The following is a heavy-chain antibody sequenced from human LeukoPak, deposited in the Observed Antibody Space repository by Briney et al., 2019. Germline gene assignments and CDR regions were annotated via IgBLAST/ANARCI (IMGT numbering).Heavy chain of an antibody. Sequence: SETLSLTCTVSGGSISSYYWSWIRQPPGKGLEWIGYIYYSGSTNYNPSLKSRVTISVDTSKNQFSLKLSSVTAADTAVYYCARQTARSRYYYYYGMDVWGQGTTVTVSS. V-gene: IGHV4-59*08. CDR3: ARQTARSRYYYYYGMDV. CDR2: IYYSGST. J-gene: IGHJ6*02. D-gene: IGHD2-21*02. CDR1: GGSISSYY.